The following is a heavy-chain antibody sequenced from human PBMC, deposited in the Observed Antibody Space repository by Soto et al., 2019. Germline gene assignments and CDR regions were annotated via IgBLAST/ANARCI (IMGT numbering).Heavy chain of an antibody. CDR1: GGSISTYC. CDR2: IYYSGST. D-gene: IGHD2-15*01. CDR3: ARKYCSGGSCYENWFDP. V-gene: IGHV4-59*08. J-gene: IGHJ5*02. Sequence: SETLSLTCTVSGGSISTYCWSWIRQPPGKGLEWIGYIYYSGSTNYNPSLKSRVTISVDTSKNQFSLKLSSVTAADTAVYYCARKYCSGGSCYENWFDPWGQGTLVTVSS.